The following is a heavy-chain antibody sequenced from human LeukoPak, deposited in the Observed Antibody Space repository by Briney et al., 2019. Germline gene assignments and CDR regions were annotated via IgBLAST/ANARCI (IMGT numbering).Heavy chain of an antibody. CDR3: ARVLRYCSGGNCYSGGLGYMDV. CDR1: GFTVSSNY. J-gene: IGHJ6*03. V-gene: IGHV3-23*01. D-gene: IGHD2-15*01. CDR2: ISGSGGST. Sequence: GGSLRLSCAASGFTVSSNYMSWVRQAPGKGLEWVSAISGSGGSTYYADSVKGRFTISRDNSKNTLYLQMNSLRAEDTAVYYCARVLRYCSGGNCYSGGLGYMDVWGKGTTVTISS.